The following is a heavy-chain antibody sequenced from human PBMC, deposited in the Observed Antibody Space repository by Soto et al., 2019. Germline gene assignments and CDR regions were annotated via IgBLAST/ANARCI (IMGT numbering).Heavy chain of an antibody. CDR3: ARDRPLLNTYYDFWIEIDP. D-gene: IGHD3-3*01. J-gene: IGHJ5*02. V-gene: IGHV1-18*01. Sequence: ASVKVSCKASGYTFTSYGISWVRQAPGQGLEWMGWISAYNGNTNYAQKLQGRVTMTTDTSTSTAYMELRSLRSDDTAVYYCARDRPLLNTYYDFWIEIDPSGQGTLVTVSS. CDR2: ISAYNGNT. CDR1: GYTFTSYG.